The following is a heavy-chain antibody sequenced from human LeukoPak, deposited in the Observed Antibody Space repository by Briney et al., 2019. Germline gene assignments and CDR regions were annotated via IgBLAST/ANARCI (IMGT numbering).Heavy chain of an antibody. V-gene: IGHV3-23*01. CDR2: ISGSGSGGST. CDR3: AKDEREMATIGGFFYYYYYMDV. CDR1: GFTFNNFA. Sequence: PGGSLRLSCAASGFTFNNFAMSWVPQAPGKGLEWVSGISGSGSGGSTYYADSVKGRFTISRDTSKNTLYLQMNSLRAEDTAVYYCAKDEREMATIGGFFYYYYYMDVWGKGTTVTVSS. D-gene: IGHD5-24*01. J-gene: IGHJ6*03.